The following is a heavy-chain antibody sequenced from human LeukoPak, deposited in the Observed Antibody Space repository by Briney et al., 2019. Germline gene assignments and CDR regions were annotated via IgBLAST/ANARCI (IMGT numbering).Heavy chain of an antibody. CDR2: ISYDGSNK. CDR3: ARGDYGDYGYFDY. J-gene: IGHJ4*02. V-gene: IGHV3-30*01. CDR1: XXTXXXXX. Sequence: GGSLRLXCAASXXTXXXXXXXWXRQAXGXXXXXXAVISYDGSNKYYADSVKGRFTISRDNTKNTLYLQMNSLRAEDTAVYYCARGDYGDYGYFDYWGQGTLVTVSS. D-gene: IGHD4-17*01.